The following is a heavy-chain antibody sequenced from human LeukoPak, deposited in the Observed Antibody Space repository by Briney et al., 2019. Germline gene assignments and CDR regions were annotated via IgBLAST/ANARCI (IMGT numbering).Heavy chain of an antibody. Sequence: PGGSLRLSCVASGFTFSSYEMTWVRQAPGKELEWLSYISSSGSTIYYADSVKGRFAVSRDNAKNSLYLQMNSLRAEDTAVYYCARESGITMLRGAHTPWGQGILVTVSS. CDR2: ISSSGSTI. CDR3: ARESGITMLRGAHTP. D-gene: IGHD3-10*01. V-gene: IGHV3-48*03. CDR1: GFTFSSYE. J-gene: IGHJ5*02.